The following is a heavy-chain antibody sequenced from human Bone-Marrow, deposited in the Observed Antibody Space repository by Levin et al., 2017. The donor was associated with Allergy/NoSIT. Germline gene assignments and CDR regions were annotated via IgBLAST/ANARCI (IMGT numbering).Heavy chain of an antibody. Sequence: SQTLSLTCTVSGGSIRNYYWNWIRPSPGKGLEWIGYIYYTGSTNYNPSLESRVTISVDTSKNQLSLKLSAVSAADTAVYYCARRGMGYDDYIDVWGQGTTVTVSS. CDR1: GGSIRNYY. V-gene: IGHV4-59*01. CDR3: ARRGMGYDDYIDV. CDR2: IYYTGST. J-gene: IGHJ6*03.